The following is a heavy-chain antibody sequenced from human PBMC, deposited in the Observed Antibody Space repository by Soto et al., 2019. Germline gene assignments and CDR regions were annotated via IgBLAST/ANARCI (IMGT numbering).Heavy chain of an antibody. Sequence: QVQLVQSGAEVKKPGASVKVSCKVSGYTLTELSMHWVRQAPGKGLEWMGGFDPEDGETIYAQKFQGRVTMTEDTSTDTAYMELSSLRSEDTAVYYCATDVDYGSGSYYKYYYYGMDVWGQGTTVTVSS. D-gene: IGHD3-10*01. CDR1: GYTLTELS. CDR3: ATDVDYGSGSYYKYYYYGMDV. J-gene: IGHJ6*02. CDR2: FDPEDGET. V-gene: IGHV1-24*01.